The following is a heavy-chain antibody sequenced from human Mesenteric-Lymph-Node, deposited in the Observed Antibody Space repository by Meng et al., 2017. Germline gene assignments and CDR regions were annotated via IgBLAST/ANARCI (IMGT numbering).Heavy chain of an antibody. Sequence: VLVQSGGEGMMPPSGTLFFTSAVCGGSISSSNWWSWVRQPPGKGLEWIGKIYHSGTTNYHPSLKSRVTISVDKSKNQFSLKMSSVTDEATAVYYCARAHWTDYGDYGFLDYWGQGTLVTVSS. CDR3: ARAHWTDYGDYGFLDY. D-gene: IGHD4-17*01. J-gene: IGHJ4*02. V-gene: IGHV4-4*02. CDR2: IYHSGTT. CDR1: GGSISSSNW.